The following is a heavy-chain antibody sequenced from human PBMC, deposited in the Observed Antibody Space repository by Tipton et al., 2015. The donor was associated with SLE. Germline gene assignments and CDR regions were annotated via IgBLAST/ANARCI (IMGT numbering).Heavy chain of an antibody. J-gene: IGHJ6*02. CDR1: GGSISSSSYY. V-gene: IGHV4-39*07. CDR2: FYYSRST. D-gene: IGHD5-18*01. Sequence: TLSLTCTVSGGSISSSSYYWGWIRQPPGKRLEWIGSFYYSRSTYYNPHLKSRVTISVDTAQNQFSLKLSSVTAADTAVYYCARISVDTTMALRVDYGRDVWGQVTTVTVPS. CDR3: ARISVDTTMALRVDYGRDV.